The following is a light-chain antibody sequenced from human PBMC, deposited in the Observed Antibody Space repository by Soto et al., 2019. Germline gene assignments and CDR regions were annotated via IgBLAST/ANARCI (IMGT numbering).Light chain of an antibody. CDR3: QKDYISPST. CDR2: DTT. J-gene: IGKJ2*01. V-gene: IGKV1-6*01. CDR1: QDIRND. Sequence: AIQMTQSPSSLSASVGDRVTITCRASQDIRNDLGWYQQKPGRAPKLLIYDTTNLQSGVPSRFSGSGSGTIFTPTNSSLQPEVFAAYYCQKDYISPSTFGRGTKREIK.